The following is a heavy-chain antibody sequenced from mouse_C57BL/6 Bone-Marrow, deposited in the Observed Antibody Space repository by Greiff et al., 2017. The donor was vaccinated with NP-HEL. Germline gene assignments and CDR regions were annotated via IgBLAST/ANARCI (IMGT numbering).Heavy chain of an antibody. V-gene: IGHV1-53*01. D-gene: IGHD1-1*01. CDR1: GYTFTSYW. J-gene: IGHJ2*01. Sequence: VQLQQPGTELVKPGASVKLSCKASGYTFTSYWMHWVKQRPGQGLEWIGNINPSNGGTNYNEKFKSKATLTVDKSSSTAYMQLSSLTSEDSAVDDWARPILLRCGPPDYWGQGTTLTVSS. CDR3: ARPILLRCGPPDY. CDR2: INPSNGGT.